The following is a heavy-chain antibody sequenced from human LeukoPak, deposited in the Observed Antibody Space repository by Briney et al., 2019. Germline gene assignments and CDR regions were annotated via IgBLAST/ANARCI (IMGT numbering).Heavy chain of an antibody. CDR2: INQSGST. J-gene: IGHJ4*02. V-gene: IGHV4-34*01. D-gene: IGHD3-10*01. CDR1: GGSFSGYY. CDR3: ARLYGSGSYYRH. Sequence: SETLSLTCTVYGGSFSGYYWSWIRQPPGKGLEWIGEINQSGSTNYNPSLKSRVTISADTSKNQFSLKLNSMTAADTAVYYCARLYGSGSYYRHWGQGTLVTVFS.